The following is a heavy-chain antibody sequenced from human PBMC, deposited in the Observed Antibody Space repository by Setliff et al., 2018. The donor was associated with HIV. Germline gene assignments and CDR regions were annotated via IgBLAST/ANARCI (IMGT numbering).Heavy chain of an antibody. CDR2: INIRSGNT. Sequence: SVKVSCKASGYSFTTSGVSWVRQAPGQGLEWMGWINIRSGNTNYAQKFQGRVTMTTDTSTSTAYMGLRSLRSDDTAVYYCARWDSSSWYGYWGQGTLVTVSS. D-gene: IGHD6-13*01. J-gene: IGHJ4*02. V-gene: IGHV1-18*01. CDR3: ARWDSSSWYGY. CDR1: GYSFTTSG.